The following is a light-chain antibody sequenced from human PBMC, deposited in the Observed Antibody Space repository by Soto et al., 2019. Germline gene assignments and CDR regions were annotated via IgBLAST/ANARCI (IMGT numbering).Light chain of an antibody. CDR3: QHYGSTPWT. V-gene: IGKV3-20*01. Sequence: EIVLTLSPGTLSLSPGEGGTLSCRASQSVCSRCLAWYQQKPGQAPRLLIFGASSRATGIPDTFSGSGSGTDFTLTINRLEPEDSAVYYCQHYGSTPWTFGQGTKVEI. CDR1: QSVCSRC. J-gene: IGKJ1*01. CDR2: GAS.